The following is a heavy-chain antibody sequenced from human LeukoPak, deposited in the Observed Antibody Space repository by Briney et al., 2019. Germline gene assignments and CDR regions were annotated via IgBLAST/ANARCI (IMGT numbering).Heavy chain of an antibody. CDR2: ISGSGSNT. D-gene: IGHD3-22*01. Sequence: GGSLRLSCAASGFTFDNYAMTWVRQAPGKGLECVSGISGSGSNTYQADSVKGRFTISRDNSKNTLYLQMNSLRAEDTAVYYCAKDPDSSGYYPVYYFDYWGQGTLVTVSS. J-gene: IGHJ4*02. V-gene: IGHV3-23*01. CDR3: AKDPDSSGYYPVYYFDY. CDR1: GFTFDNYA.